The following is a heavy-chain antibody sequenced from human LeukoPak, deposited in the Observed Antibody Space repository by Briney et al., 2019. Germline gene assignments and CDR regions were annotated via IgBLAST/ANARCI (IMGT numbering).Heavy chain of an antibody. CDR1: GGTFSSYT. V-gene: IGHV1-69*04. CDR3: ARDLSEGDIVVVPAAIGYNWFDP. D-gene: IGHD2-2*01. CDR2: IIPILGIE. Sequence: GASVKVSCKASGGTFSSYTISWVRQAPGQGLEWMGRIIPILGIENYAQKFQGRVTITADKSTSTAYMELSSLRSEDTAVYYCARDLSEGDIVVVPAAIGYNWFDPWGQGTLVTVSS. J-gene: IGHJ5*02.